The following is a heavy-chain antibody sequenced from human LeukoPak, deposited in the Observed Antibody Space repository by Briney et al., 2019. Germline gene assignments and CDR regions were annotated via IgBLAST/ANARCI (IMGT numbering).Heavy chain of an antibody. Sequence: ASVKVSCKASGYTFTGYYMHWVRQAPGQGLEWMGRINPNSGGTNYAQKFQGWVTMTRDTSISTAYMELSRLRSDDTAVYYCARESGGSPWDAFDIWGQGTMVTVSS. D-gene: IGHD2-15*01. CDR2: INPNSGGT. V-gene: IGHV1-2*04. CDR1: GYTFTGYY. J-gene: IGHJ3*02. CDR3: ARESGGSPWDAFDI.